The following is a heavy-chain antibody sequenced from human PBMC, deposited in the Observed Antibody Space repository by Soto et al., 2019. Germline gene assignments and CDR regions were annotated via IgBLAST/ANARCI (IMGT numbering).Heavy chain of an antibody. D-gene: IGHD1-1*01. CDR3: ARQEGTDWFDP. V-gene: IGHV4-39*01. J-gene: IGHJ5*02. CDR2: IYYSGST. CDR1: GGSISSSSYY. Sequence: QLQLPESGPGLVKTSETQSLTCTVSGGSISSSSYYWGWIRQPPGKGLEWIGSIYYSGSTYYNPSLKSRVTISVDTSKNQFSLKLSSVTAADTAVYYCARQEGTDWFDPWGQGTLVTVSS.